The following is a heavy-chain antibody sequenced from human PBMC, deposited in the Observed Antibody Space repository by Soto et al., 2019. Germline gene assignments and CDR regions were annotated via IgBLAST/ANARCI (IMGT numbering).Heavy chain of an antibody. Sequence: QVHLEESGGGVVQPGRSLRLSCAASGFSFSTYGMHWVRQAPGKGLEWVAVISHDGGNEYYADAVKGRFTISRDSSKNKVYLQMNDVRAEDTAVYFCAKDPSSCYTRGYFDFWGLGTLVTVSS. J-gene: IGHJ2*01. CDR1: GFSFSTYG. D-gene: IGHD6-13*01. CDR3: AKDPSSCYTRGYFDF. V-gene: IGHV3-30*18. CDR2: ISHDGGNE.